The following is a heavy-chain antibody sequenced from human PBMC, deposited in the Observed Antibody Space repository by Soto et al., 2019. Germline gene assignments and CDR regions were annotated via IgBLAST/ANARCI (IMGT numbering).Heavy chain of an antibody. CDR1: GFTFSSYA. D-gene: IGHD6-6*01. Sequence: GGSLRLSCAASGFTFSSYAMSWVRQAPGKGLEWVSAISGSGGSTYYADSVKGRFTISRDNSKNTLYLQMNSLRAEDTAVYYCAKDRGISYSSSSDSGYFDYWGQGTLVTVSS. V-gene: IGHV3-23*01. CDR3: AKDRGISYSSSSDSGYFDY. J-gene: IGHJ4*02. CDR2: ISGSGGST.